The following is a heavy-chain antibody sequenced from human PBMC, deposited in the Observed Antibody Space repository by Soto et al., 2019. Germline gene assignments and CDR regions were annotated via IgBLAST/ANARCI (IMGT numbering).Heavy chain of an antibody. CDR3: ARERGGGYNCDY. CDR1: GFTFSSYA. J-gene: IGHJ4*02. D-gene: IGHD6-19*01. CDR2: ISYDGSNK. V-gene: IGHV3-30-3*01. Sequence: QVQLVESGGGVVQPGRSLRLSCAASGFTFSSYAMHWVRQAPGKGLEWVAVISYDGSNKYYADSVKGRFTISRDNSKNTLHLQMNSLRAEDTAVYYCARERGGGYNCDYWGQGTLVTVSS.